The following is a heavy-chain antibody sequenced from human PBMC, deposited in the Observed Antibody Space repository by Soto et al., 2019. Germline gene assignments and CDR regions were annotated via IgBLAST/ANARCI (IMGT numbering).Heavy chain of an antibody. CDR3: AILNGDASMRAFDI. J-gene: IGHJ3*02. D-gene: IGHD4-17*01. CDR2: IDPSDSYT. CDR1: GYSFTSYW. Sequence: GESLKISCKRSGYSFTSYWISWVRQMPGKGLEWMGRIDPSDSYTNYSPSFQGHVTISADKSTSTAYLQWSSLKASDTAMYYCAILNGDASMRAFDIWGQGTMVTVSS. V-gene: IGHV5-10-1*01.